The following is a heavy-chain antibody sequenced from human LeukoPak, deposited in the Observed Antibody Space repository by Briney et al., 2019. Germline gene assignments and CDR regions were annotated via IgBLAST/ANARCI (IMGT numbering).Heavy chain of an antibody. V-gene: IGHV4-59*01. CDR1: GGSIRSYY. Sequence: SETLSLTCTVSGGSIRSYYWSWIRQASGKGLEWIGFISYSGYTSYSPSLKSRVAISVDTSKSQFSLRLSSLTAADTAIYYCARGRNDNGGMFFDSWAQGTLVTVSS. J-gene: IGHJ4*02. CDR3: ARGRNDNGGMFFDS. D-gene: IGHD4-23*01. CDR2: ISYSGYT.